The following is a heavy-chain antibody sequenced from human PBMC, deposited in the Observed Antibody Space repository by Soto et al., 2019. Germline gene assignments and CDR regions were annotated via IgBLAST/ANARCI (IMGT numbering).Heavy chain of an antibody. D-gene: IGHD3-10*01. V-gene: IGHV4-59*01. Sequence: SGTLSLTCTVSGGSISSNYWCWIRQPPGTGQECIGYIYNSGSTNYNPSLKSRVTISLDTSKNRVSLKLSSVIPVDTAVYYCARLGGYYYVDVWGKGTTVTVSS. J-gene: IGHJ6*03. CDR3: ARLGGYYYVDV. CDR1: GGSISSNY. CDR2: IYNSGST.